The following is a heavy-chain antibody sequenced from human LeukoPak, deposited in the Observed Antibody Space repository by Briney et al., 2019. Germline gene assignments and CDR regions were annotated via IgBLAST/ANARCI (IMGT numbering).Heavy chain of an antibody. CDR2: ISSSSSTI. J-gene: IGHJ4*02. V-gene: IGHV3-48*01. D-gene: IGHD3-9*01. Sequence: GGSLRLSCAASGFTFSSYSMNWVRQAPGKGLEWVSYISSSSSTIYYADSVKGRFTISRDNAKNSLHLQMNSLRAEDTAVYYCARDMGIVTGYYVDYWGQGTLVTVSS. CDR1: GFTFSSYS. CDR3: ARDMGIVTGYYVDY.